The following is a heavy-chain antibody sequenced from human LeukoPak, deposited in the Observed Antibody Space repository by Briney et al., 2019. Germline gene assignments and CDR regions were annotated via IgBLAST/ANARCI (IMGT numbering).Heavy chain of an antibody. D-gene: IGHD3-10*01. V-gene: IGHV3-53*05. CDR3: ATDRGQHYGSGSYPIYGMDV. CDR1: GFTVSSNY. CDR2: IYSGGST. J-gene: IGHJ6*02. Sequence: GGSLRLSCAASGFTVSSNYMSWVRQAPGKGLEWVSVIYSGGSTYYADSVKGRFTISRDNSKNTLYLQMSSLRSEDTAVYYCATDRGQHYGSGSYPIYGMDVWGQGTTVTVSS.